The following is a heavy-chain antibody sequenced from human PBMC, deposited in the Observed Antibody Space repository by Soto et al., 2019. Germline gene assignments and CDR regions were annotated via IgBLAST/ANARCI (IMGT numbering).Heavy chain of an antibody. D-gene: IGHD6-19*01. CDR1: GGTFSRYA. CDR2: IIPIFGTA. V-gene: IGHV1-69*06. J-gene: IGHJ4*02. CDR3: ARGLDSSGWHETPS. Sequence: QVQLVQSGAEVKKPGSSVKVSCKASGGTFSRYAISWVRQAPGQGLEWMAGIIPIFGTANYAQKFQGRVTITADKSTSTAYMELSSLRSEDTAVYYCARGLDSSGWHETPSWGQGTLVTVSS.